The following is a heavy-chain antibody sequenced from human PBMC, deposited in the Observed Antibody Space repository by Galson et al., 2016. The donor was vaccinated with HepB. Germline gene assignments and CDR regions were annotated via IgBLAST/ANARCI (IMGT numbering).Heavy chain of an antibody. CDR1: GGSISSSSYY. V-gene: IGHV4-39*07. D-gene: IGHD4-23*01. J-gene: IGHJ2*01. Sequence: ETLSLTCTVSGGSISSSSYYWGWIRQPPGKGLEWIGSIYYSGSTYYNPSLKSRVTMSVDTSKNQFSLKLSSVTAADTAVYYCARDMTTVDWYFDLWGRGTLVTVSS. CDR2: IYYSGST. CDR3: ARDMTTVDWYFDL.